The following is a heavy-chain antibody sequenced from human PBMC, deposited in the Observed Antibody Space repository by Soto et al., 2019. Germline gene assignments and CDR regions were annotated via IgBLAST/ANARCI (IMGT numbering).Heavy chain of an antibody. J-gene: IGHJ4*02. D-gene: IGHD3-22*01. Sequence: GSLILSFSASGFTFSSYGMHWVRQAPGKGLEWVAVISYDGSNKYYADSVKGRFTISRDNSKNTLYLQMNSLRAEDTAVYYCAKGDYDSSGYYYSEYWGQGTLVTVSS. CDR1: GFTFSSYG. CDR3: AKGDYDSSGYYYSEY. V-gene: IGHV3-30*18. CDR2: ISYDGSNK.